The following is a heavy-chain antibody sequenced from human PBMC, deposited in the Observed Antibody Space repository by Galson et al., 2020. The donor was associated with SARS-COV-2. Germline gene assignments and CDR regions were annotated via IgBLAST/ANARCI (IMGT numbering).Heavy chain of an antibody. J-gene: IGHJ3*02. D-gene: IGHD2-15*01. Sequence: SGPTLVKPTQTLTLTCTFSGFSLVTGAVAVGWVHQPPGKALEWLALIYWDSDKHYSPILKNRLTITNDTSQNQVILSMTNMDPVDTATYYCAHSRIYCSGATCYIDAFDIWGQGTMVTVSA. V-gene: IGHV2-5*02. CDR2: IYWDSDK. CDR3: AHSRIYCSGATCYIDAFDI. CDR1: GFSLVTGAVA.